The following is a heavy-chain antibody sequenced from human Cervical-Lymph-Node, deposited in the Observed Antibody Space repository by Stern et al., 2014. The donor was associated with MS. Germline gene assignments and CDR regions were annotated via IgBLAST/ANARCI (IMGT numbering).Heavy chain of an antibody. CDR2: IYWDDDK. CDR1: GFSVTTAGVG. J-gene: IGHJ4*02. V-gene: IGHV2-5*02. Sequence: QVTLKESGPTLVKPTQTVTLTCTLSGFSVTTAGVGVGWIRQPPGKALEWLALIYWDDDKLYSPSLKNRLTITKDTSKNQVFLTMTNVDPVDTATYYCAHSRVKYCRGGTCYSSLFDYWGQGTLVTVSS. CDR3: AHSRVKYCRGGTCYSSLFDY. D-gene: IGHD2-15*01.